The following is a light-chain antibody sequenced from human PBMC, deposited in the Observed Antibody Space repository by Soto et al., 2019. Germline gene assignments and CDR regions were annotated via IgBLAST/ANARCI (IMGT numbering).Light chain of an antibody. Sequence: EIVLTQSPGTLSLSPGERATLSCRASQSLSSSYLAWYQQKPGQAPRLLIYDASSRATGIPDRFSGSGSGTDFTLNISRLEHEDFAVYYCQQYGSSPRTFGQGTKVEIK. CDR1: QSLSSSY. CDR2: DAS. CDR3: QQYGSSPRT. J-gene: IGKJ1*01. V-gene: IGKV3-20*01.